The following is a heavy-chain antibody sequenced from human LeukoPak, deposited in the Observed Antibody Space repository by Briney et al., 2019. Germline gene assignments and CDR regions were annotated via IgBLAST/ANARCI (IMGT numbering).Heavy chain of an antibody. V-gene: IGHV4-4*02. CDR3: ARSSNYDFWSNYYMDV. D-gene: IGHD3-3*01. CDR2: IYHSGST. CDR1: GGSISSSNW. J-gene: IGHJ6*03. Sequence: SGTLSLTCAVSGGSISSSNWWSWVRQPPGKGLEWIGEIYHSGSTNYNPSLKSRVTISVDKSKNQFSLKLSSVTAADTAVYYCARSSNYDFWSNYYMDVWGKGTTVTVSS.